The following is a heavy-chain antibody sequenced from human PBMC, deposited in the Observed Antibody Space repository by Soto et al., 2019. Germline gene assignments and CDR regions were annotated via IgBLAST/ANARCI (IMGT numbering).Heavy chain of an antibody. J-gene: IGHJ5*02. D-gene: IGHD4-17*01. CDR2: INSDGSST. V-gene: IGHV3-74*01. CDR1: GFTFSSYW. Sequence: EVPLVESGGGLVQPGGSLRLSCAASGFTFSSYWMHWVRQAPGKGLVWVSRINSDGSSTSYADSVKGRFTISRDNAKNTLYLQMNSLRAEDTAVYYCARDYDYGDLSGWFDLWGQGTLVTVSS. CDR3: ARDYDYGDLSGWFDL.